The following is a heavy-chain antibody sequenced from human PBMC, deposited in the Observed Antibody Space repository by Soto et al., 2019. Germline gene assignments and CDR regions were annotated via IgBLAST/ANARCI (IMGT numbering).Heavy chain of an antibody. CDR1: GGSISSYY. CDR2: IHYSGST. D-gene: IGHD2-2*01. V-gene: IGHV4-59*01. Sequence: QVQLQESGPGLVKPSETLSLTCTVSGGSISSYYWSWIRQSPGKGLEWIGYIHYSGSTKSNPSLKSRVTKSVHTSRDQFSLTLSSVTAADSAVYFCARARYQLLHPYYYGMDQWGQGTPVTVSS. J-gene: IGHJ6*02. CDR3: ARARYQLLHPYYYGMDQ.